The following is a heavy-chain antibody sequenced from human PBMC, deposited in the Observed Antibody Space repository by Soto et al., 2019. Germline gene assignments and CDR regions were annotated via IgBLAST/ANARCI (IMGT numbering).Heavy chain of an antibody. V-gene: IGHV4-59*01. CDR3: ARYGSGSSPRQDYFDY. J-gene: IGHJ4*02. CDR1: GGSISSYY. D-gene: IGHD3-10*01. CDR2: IYYSGST. Sequence: QVQLQESGPGLVKPSETLSLTCTVSGGSISSYYWSWIRQPPGKGLEWIGYIYYSGSTNYNPSLKSRVTISVDTSKNQFSLKLSSVTAADTAVYYCARYGSGSSPRQDYFDYWGQGTLVTVSS.